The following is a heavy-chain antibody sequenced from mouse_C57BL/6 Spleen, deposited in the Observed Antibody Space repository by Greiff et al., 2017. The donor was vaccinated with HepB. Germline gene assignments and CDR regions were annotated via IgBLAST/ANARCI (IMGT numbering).Heavy chain of an antibody. CDR1: GFTFSSYA. V-gene: IGHV5-4*03. Sequence: VKLVESGGGLVKPGGSLKLSCAASGFTFSSYAMSWVRQTPEKRLEWVATISDGGSYTYYPDNVKGRFTISRDNAKNNLYLQMSHLKSEDTAMYYCASDYYGSSYGAMDYWGQGTSVTVSS. CDR2: ISDGGSYT. D-gene: IGHD1-1*01. CDR3: ASDYYGSSYGAMDY. J-gene: IGHJ4*01.